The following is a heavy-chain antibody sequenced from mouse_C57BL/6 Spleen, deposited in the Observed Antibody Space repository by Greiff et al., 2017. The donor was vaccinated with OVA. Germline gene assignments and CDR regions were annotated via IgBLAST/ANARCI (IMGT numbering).Heavy chain of an antibody. CDR2: IDPEDGET. J-gene: IGHJ2*01. V-gene: IGHV14-2*01. CDR1: GFNIKDYY. CDR3: ARRVTTVVATGYYFDY. Sequence: VQLQQSGAELVKPGASVKLSCTASGFNIKDYYMHWVKQRTEQGLEWIGRIDPEDGETKYAPKFQGKATITADTSSNTAYLQLSSLTSEDTAVYYCARRVTTVVATGYYFDYWGQGTTLTVSS. D-gene: IGHD1-1*01.